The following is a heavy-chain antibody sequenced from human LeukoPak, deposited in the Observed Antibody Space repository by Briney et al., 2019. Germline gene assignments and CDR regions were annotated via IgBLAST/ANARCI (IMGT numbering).Heavy chain of an antibody. CDR3: ARGGGCSGGSCLFFGY. J-gene: IGHJ4*02. Sequence: SETLSLTCAVYGGSFSGYYWSWIRQPPGKGLEWIGEINHSGSTNYNPSLKSRVTISVDTSKNQFSLKLSSVTAADTAVYYCARGGGCSGGSCLFFGYWGQGTLVTVSS. D-gene: IGHD2-15*01. CDR2: INHSGST. V-gene: IGHV4-34*01. CDR1: GGSFSGYY.